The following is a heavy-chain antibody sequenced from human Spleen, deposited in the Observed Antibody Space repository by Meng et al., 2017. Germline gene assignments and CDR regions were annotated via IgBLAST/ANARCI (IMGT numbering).Heavy chain of an antibody. CDR1: GGSISSGSYY. J-gene: IGHJ6*02. CDR3: ARDLQWLGNYYYYGMDV. CDR2: ISYSGST. Sequence: GSLRLSCTVSGGSISSGSYYWSWIRQPPGKGLEWIGSISYSGSTYQNPSLKSRVTILVDTSKSQFSLKLSSVTAADTAVYYCARDLQWLGNYYYYGMDVWGQGTTVTVSS. V-gene: IGHV4-39*07. D-gene: IGHD6-19*01.